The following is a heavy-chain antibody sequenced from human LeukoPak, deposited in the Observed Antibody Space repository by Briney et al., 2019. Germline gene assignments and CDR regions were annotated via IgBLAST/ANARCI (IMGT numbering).Heavy chain of an antibody. J-gene: IGHJ4*02. CDR2: ISYDGSNK. V-gene: IGHV3-30-3*01. Sequence: GGSLRLSCAASGFTFSSYAMHWVRQAPGKGLEWVAVISYDGSNKYYADSVKGRFTISRDNSKTTLYLQMNSLRAEDTAVYYCARDLGISSGWYLDYWGQGPLVTVSS. CDR3: ARDLGISSGWYLDY. D-gene: IGHD6-19*01. CDR1: GFTFSSYA.